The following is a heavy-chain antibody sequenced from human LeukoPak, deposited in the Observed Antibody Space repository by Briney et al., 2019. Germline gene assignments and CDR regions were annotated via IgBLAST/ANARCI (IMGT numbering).Heavy chain of an antibody. J-gene: IGHJ4*02. Sequence: PGGSLRLSCAAFGFTVSVNYMSWVRQAPGKGLECVSVIYSGGNTYYADSVKGRFTISRDNAKNTLYLQMNRLRAEDTAVYYCARKTDSGGQGDYWGPGTLVTVSS. D-gene: IGHD3-22*01. CDR3: ARKTDSGGQGDY. CDR1: GFTVSVNY. V-gene: IGHV3-66*01. CDR2: IYSGGNT.